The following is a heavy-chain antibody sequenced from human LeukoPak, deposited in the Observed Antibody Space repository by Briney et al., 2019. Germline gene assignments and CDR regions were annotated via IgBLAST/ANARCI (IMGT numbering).Heavy chain of an antibody. CDR2: VSSSSGTI. CDR3: ALGAPFKPFDY. CDR1: GFTFSSHS. J-gene: IGHJ4*02. Sequence: GGSLRLSCAASGFTFSSHSMNWVRQDPGKGLEWVSYVSSSSGTIYYADSVKGRFTISRDNAKNSLYLQMNSLRAEDTAVYYCALGAPFKPFDYWGQGTLVTVSS. V-gene: IGHV3-48*01. D-gene: IGHD3-16*01.